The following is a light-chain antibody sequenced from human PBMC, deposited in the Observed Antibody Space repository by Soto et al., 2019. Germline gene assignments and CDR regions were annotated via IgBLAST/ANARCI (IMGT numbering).Light chain of an antibody. J-gene: IGKJ1*01. CDR1: QSVGNN. V-gene: IGKV3-15*01. CDR2: GAY. Sequence: EIVMTQSPATLSVSPGERTTLSCRASQSVGNNLAWYQQKPGQAPRLLIYGAYTRATGIPARFSGSGSGTDFTLTISSLQSEDFAVYYCQHYNYWPPKTVGQGTKVDI. CDR3: QHYNYWPPKT.